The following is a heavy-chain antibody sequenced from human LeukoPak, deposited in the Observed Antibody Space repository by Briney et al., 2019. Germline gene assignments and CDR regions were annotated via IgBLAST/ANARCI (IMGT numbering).Heavy chain of an antibody. CDR3: ARRDIVVVVSASDY. CDR2: ITASGDRT. J-gene: IGHJ4*02. Sequence: QTGGSLRLSCAASGFIFSDYIMIWVRQAPGKGLEWVSGITASGDRTYYADSVKGRFTVSRDNSKNTLFLQMNSLTVDDTAVYFCARRDIVVVVSASDYWGQGTLVTVSS. V-gene: IGHV3-23*01. CDR1: GFIFSDYI. D-gene: IGHD2-15*01.